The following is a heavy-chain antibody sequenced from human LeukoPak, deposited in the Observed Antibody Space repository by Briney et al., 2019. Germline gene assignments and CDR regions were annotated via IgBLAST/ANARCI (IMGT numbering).Heavy chain of an antibody. D-gene: IGHD2-21*01. Sequence: GGSLRLSCVASGFTFNNYAMGWVRQPPGKGLEWLSAIDGGGDATKYADSVKGRFTISRDNSKNTVSLQMNSLRVEDTAIYYCAKSDCGSDGCKLLNYWGQGTLVTVSS. J-gene: IGHJ4*02. V-gene: IGHV3-23*01. CDR3: AKSDCGSDGCKLLNY. CDR1: GFTFNNYA. CDR2: IDGGGDAT.